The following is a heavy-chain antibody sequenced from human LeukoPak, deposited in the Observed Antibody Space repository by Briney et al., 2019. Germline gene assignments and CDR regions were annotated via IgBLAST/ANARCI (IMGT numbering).Heavy chain of an antibody. CDR3: ARTRTSGYYYDSSGYHFDY. D-gene: IGHD3-22*01. V-gene: IGHV3-23*01. CDR1: GFSFSSYA. Sequence: GGSLRLSCAASGFSFSSYAMSWVRQAPGKGLEWVSAISGSGDSTYYADSVKGRFTISRDNSKNTLYLQMNSLRAEDTAVYYCARTRTSGYYYDSSGYHFDYWGQGTLVTVSS. CDR2: ISGSGDST. J-gene: IGHJ4*02.